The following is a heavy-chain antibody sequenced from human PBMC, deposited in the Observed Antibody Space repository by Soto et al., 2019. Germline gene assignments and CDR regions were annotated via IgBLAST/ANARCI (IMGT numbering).Heavy chain of an antibody. CDR3: ARGRIITMVRGVMPR. D-gene: IGHD3-10*01. J-gene: IGHJ4*02. CDR1: GGSFSGYY. V-gene: IGHV4-34*01. Sequence: PSETLSLTCAVYGGSFSGYYWSWIRQPPGKGLEWIGEINHSGSTNYNPSLKSRVTISVDTSKNQFSLKLSSVTAADTAVYYCARGRIITMVRGVMPRWGQGTLVTVSS. CDR2: INHSGST.